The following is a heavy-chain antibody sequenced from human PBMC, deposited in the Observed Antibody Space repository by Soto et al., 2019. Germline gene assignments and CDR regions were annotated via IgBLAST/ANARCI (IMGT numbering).Heavy chain of an antibody. CDR3: AGDISSRAWFDP. Sequence: SETLSLTCTVSGGSISSYYWSWIRQPPGKGLEWIGYIYYSGSTNYNPSLKSRVTISVDTSKNQFSLKLSSVTAADTAVYYCAGDISSRAWFDPWAREPWSPSPQ. J-gene: IGHJ5*02. D-gene: IGHD6-13*01. CDR2: IYYSGST. CDR1: GGSISSYY. V-gene: IGHV4-59*01.